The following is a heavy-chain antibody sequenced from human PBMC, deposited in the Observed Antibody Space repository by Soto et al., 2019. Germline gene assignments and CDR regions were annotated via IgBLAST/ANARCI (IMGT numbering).Heavy chain of an antibody. Sequence: GGSLRLSCAASGFTFSSYGMHWVRQAPGKGLEWVAVISYDGSNKYYADSVKGRFTISRDNSKNTLYLQMNSLRAEDTAVYYCAKESYSGYDLGSHFDYWGQGTLVTVSS. D-gene: IGHD5-12*01. CDR1: GFTFSSYG. V-gene: IGHV3-30*18. CDR2: ISYDGSNK. J-gene: IGHJ4*02. CDR3: AKESYSGYDLGSHFDY.